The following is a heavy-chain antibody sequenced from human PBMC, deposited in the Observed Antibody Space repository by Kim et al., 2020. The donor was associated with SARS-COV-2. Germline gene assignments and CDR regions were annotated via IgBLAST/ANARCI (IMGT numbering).Heavy chain of an antibody. CDR3: ARVVYGTVTTVTTNWFDP. CDR2: INTNTGNP. D-gene: IGHD4-17*01. CDR1: GYTFTSYA. Sequence: ASVKVSCKASGYTFTSYAMNWVRQAPGQGLEWMGWINTNTGNPTYAQGFTGRFVFSLDTSVSTAYLQISSLKAEDTAVYYCARVVYGTVTTVTTNWFDPWGKGTLVNVYS. J-gene: IGHJ5*02. V-gene: IGHV7-4-1*02.